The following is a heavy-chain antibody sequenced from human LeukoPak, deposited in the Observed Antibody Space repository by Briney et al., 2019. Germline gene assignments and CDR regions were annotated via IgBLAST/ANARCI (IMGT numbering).Heavy chain of an antibody. CDR2: IYYSGST. D-gene: IGHD3-3*01. J-gene: IGHJ5*02. V-gene: IGHV4-39*07. CDR3: ARDGLNGETIFGVVIISSRFDP. CDR1: GGSISSSSYY. Sequence: SETLSLTCTVSGGSISSSSYYWDWIRQPPGKGLEWIGSIYYSGSTYYNPSLKSRVTISVDTSKNQFSLKLSSVTAADTAVYYCARDGLNGETIFGVVIISSRFDPWGQGTLVTVSS.